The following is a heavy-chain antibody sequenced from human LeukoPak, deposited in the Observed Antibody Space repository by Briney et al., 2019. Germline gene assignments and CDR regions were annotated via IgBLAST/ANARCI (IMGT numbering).Heavy chain of an antibody. D-gene: IGHD3-16*01. CDR3: AKWPEGAMDYFDY. CDR1: GFSFSSYA. CDR2: ISGDGTRT. Sequence: GGSLRLSCAASGFSFSSYAMTWARQAPVKGLEWVSAISGDGTRTYYADSVKGRFTISKDNSKNTLYLEMSSLRVEDTAIYYCAKWPEGAMDYFDYWGQGTLVTVSS. V-gene: IGHV3-23*01. J-gene: IGHJ4*02.